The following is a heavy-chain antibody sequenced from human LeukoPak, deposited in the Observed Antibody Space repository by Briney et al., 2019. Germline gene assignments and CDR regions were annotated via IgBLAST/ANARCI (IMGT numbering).Heavy chain of an antibody. CDR1: GYTFTGYY. V-gene: IGHV1-2*02. CDR2: INPNSGGT. CDR3: ARDRRSVLLWFGESENWFDP. D-gene: IGHD3-10*01. Sequence: GASVKVSCKASGYTFTGYYMHWVRQAPGQGLEWMGWINPNSGGTNYAQKFQGRVTMTRDTSISTAYMELSRLRSDDTAVYYCARDRRSVLLWFGESENWFDPWGQGTLVTVSS. J-gene: IGHJ5*02.